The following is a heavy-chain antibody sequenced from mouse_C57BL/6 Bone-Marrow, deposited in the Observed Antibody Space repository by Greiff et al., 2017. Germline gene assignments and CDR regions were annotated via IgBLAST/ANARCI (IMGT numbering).Heavy chain of an antibody. CDR2: INPNNGGT. D-gene: IGHD2-1*01. CDR3: EIVYGNYVFYAMDY. CDR1: GYTFTDYY. V-gene: IGHV1-26*01. Sequence: EVQLQQSGPELVKPGASVKISCKASGYTFTDYYMNWVKQSHGKSLEWIGDINPNNGGTSYNQKFKGKATLTVDKSSSTAYMELRSLTSEDSAVYYCEIVYGNYVFYAMDYWGQGTSVTVSS. J-gene: IGHJ4*01.